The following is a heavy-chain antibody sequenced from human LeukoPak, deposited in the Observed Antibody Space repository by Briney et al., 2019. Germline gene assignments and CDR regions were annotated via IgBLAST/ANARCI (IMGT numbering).Heavy chain of an antibody. Sequence: SQTLSLTCAVSGGSISSGGYYWSWIRQPPGKGLEWIGEINHSGSTNYNPSLKSRVTISVDTSKNQFSLKLSSVTAADTAVYYCARSRSGGWHRRFDYWGQGTLVTVSS. CDR1: GGSISSGGYY. D-gene: IGHD6-19*01. V-gene: IGHV4-30-2*01. J-gene: IGHJ4*02. CDR2: INHSGST. CDR3: ARSRSGGWHRRFDY.